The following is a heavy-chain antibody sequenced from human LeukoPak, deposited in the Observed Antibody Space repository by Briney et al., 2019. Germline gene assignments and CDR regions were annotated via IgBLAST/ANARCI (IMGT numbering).Heavy chain of an antibody. Sequence: GGSLRLSCAASGFTLSIYEMNWVRQAPGKGLEWVANIKQDGSEKYYVDSVKGRFTISRDNAKNSLYLQMNSLRAEDTAVYYCARVDYWGQGTLVTVSS. J-gene: IGHJ4*02. V-gene: IGHV3-7*01. CDR2: IKQDGSEK. CDR1: GFTLSIYE. CDR3: ARVDY.